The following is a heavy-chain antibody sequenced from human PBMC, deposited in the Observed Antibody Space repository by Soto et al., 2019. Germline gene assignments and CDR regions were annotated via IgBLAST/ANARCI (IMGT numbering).Heavy chain of an antibody. CDR2: NNPNNGVT. V-gene: IGHV1-2*02. CDR3: ARGALTVANWFDP. CDR1: GYTFTDYY. D-gene: IGHD6-19*01. Sequence: QVQLVQSGAEVKKPGASVKVSCKASGYTFTDYYMNWVRQAPGQGLEWMGWNNPNNGVTNYAQKIQGRVTMTRDTSISTAYMDLSRLRSDDTALYDCARGALTVANWFDPWGQGTQVTVSS. J-gene: IGHJ5*02.